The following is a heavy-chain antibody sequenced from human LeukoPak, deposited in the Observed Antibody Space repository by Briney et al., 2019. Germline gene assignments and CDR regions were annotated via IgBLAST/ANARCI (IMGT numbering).Heavy chain of an antibody. CDR1: VYTFTGYY. J-gene: IGHJ5*02. Sequence: ASVTVSCKSSVYTFTGYYIHWVRQAPGQGLEWMGWINPNSGGTKYAQSFQGRVTMTRDTSSSTAHMELSRLRSDDTAVYYCASSGCSVSGCHGGNWFDPWGQGTLVTVSS. CDR2: INPNSGGT. V-gene: IGHV1-2*02. CDR3: ASSGCSVSGCHGGNWFDP. D-gene: IGHD2-15*01.